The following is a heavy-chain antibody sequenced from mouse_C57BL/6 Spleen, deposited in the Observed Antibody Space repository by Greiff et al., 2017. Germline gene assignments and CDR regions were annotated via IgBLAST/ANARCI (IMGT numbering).Heavy chain of an antibody. Sequence: QVQLQQSGPELVKPGASVKISCKASGYAFSSSWMNWVKQRPGKGLEWIGRIYPGDGDTNYNGKFKGKATLTADKSSSTAYMQLSSLTSEDSAVYFCARKGNWRDYWGQGTTLTVSS. D-gene: IGHD2-1*01. V-gene: IGHV1-82*01. CDR2: IYPGDGDT. J-gene: IGHJ2*01. CDR1: GYAFSSSW. CDR3: ARKGNWRDY.